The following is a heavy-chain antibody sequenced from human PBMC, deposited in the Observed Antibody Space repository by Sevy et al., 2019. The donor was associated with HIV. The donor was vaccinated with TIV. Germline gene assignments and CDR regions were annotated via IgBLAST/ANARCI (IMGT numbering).Heavy chain of an antibody. V-gene: IGHV1-18*01. D-gene: IGHD3-22*01. CDR1: GYTFTSYG. CDR2: ISAYNGNT. Sequence: VKVSCKASGYTFTSYGISWVRQAPGQGLEWMGWISAYNGNTNYAQKLQGRVTMTTDTSTSTAYMGLRSLGSDDTAVYYCAKLGDYDRGGAFDYWGQGTLVTVSS. J-gene: IGHJ4*02. CDR3: AKLGDYDRGGAFDY.